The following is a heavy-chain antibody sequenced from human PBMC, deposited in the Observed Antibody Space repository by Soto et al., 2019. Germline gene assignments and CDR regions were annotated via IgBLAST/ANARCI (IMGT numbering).Heavy chain of an antibody. CDR2: ISGSGGST. Sequence: PGGSLRLSCAASGFTFSSYAMSWVRQAPGKGLEWVSAISGSGGSTYYADSVKGRFTISRDNSKNTLYLQMNSLRAEDTAVYYCAKERGLTMIVVVIKRYYFDYWGQGTLGTVSS. CDR3: AKERGLTMIVVVIKRYYFDY. J-gene: IGHJ4*02. D-gene: IGHD3-22*01. CDR1: GFTFSSYA. V-gene: IGHV3-23*01.